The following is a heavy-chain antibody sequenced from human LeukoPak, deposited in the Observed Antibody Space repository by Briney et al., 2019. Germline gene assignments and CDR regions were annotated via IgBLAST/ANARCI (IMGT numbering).Heavy chain of an antibody. CDR2: ISGSGGST. V-gene: IGHV3-23*01. Sequence: GGSLRLSCAASGFTFSSYAMSWVRQAPGRGLEWVSAISGSGGSTYCADSVKGRFTISRDNSKNTLYLQMNSLRAEDTAVYYCAKVTNWDFLFPRYYFDYWGQGTLVTVSS. CDR3: AKVTNWDFLFPRYYFDY. CDR1: GFTFSSYA. J-gene: IGHJ4*02. D-gene: IGHD7-27*01.